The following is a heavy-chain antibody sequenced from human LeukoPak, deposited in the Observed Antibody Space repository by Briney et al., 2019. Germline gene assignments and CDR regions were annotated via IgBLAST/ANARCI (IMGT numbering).Heavy chain of an antibody. D-gene: IGHD2-2*01. CDR1: GFSLRTSGVG. Sequence: SGPTLVKPTQTLTLTCSFSGFSLRTSGVGVGWIRQPPGKALEWLALIYWDDDKRYSPSLKSRLTITKDTSKNQVVLIMTNMDPVDTATYYCAHQGGCYETLDYWGQGTLVTVSS. CDR3: AHQGGCYETLDY. J-gene: IGHJ4*02. V-gene: IGHV2-5*02. CDR2: IYWDDDK.